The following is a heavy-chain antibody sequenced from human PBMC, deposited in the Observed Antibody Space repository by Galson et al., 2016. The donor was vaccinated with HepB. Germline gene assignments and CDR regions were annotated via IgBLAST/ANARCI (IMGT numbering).Heavy chain of an antibody. CDR1: GFTFSHHG. J-gene: IGHJ4*02. Sequence: SLRLSCAASGFTFSHHGMHWVRQAPGKGLEWVAVISYDGSNKYSTESVKGRFTISRDNSKNTLFLQMNSLRVEDTAVYYCTKAPNPGTTLYPLDYWGQGSLVTVSA. CDR3: TKAPNPGTTLYPLDY. CDR2: ISYDGSNK. V-gene: IGHV3-30*18. D-gene: IGHD1-7*01.